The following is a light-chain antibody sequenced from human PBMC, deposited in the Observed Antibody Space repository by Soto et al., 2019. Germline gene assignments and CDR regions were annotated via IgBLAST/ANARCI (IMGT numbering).Light chain of an antibody. Sequence: QSALTQPASVSGSPGQSITISCTGTSSDVGGYNYVSWYQQHPGKAPKLIIYEVSHRPSGASNHFSGYKSGNTASLTISGLQPEDEADYYCSSYTSTSTPCVFGTGTKLTVL. CDR1: SSDVGGYNY. J-gene: IGLJ1*01. CDR3: SSYTSTSTPCV. V-gene: IGLV2-14*01. CDR2: EVS.